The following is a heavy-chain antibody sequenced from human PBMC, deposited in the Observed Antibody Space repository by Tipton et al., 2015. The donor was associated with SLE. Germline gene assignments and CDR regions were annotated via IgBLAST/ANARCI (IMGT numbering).Heavy chain of an antibody. CDR3: ARRGAYCGGDCYSRYFDL. CDR2: IYPGDSDT. Sequence: QLVQSGAEVKKPGESLKISCKGSGYSFTNYWIGWVRQMPGKGLEWMGIIYPGDSDTRYSPSFQGQVTISADKSISTAYLQWSSLKASDTAMYYCARRGAYCGGDCYSRYFDLWGRGTLVTVSS. CDR1: GYSFTNYW. D-gene: IGHD2-21*02. V-gene: IGHV5-51*01. J-gene: IGHJ2*01.